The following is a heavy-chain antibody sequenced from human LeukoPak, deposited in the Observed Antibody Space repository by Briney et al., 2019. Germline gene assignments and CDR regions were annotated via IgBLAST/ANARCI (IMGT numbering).Heavy chain of an antibody. V-gene: IGHV4-34*01. Sequence: SETLSLTCAVYGGSFSGYYWSWIRQPPGKGLEWIGEINHSGSTNYNPSLKSRVTISVDTSKNQFSLKLSSATAADTAVYYCAGNLGRGADYWGQGTLVTVSS. D-gene: IGHD3-10*01. CDR1: GGSFSGYY. J-gene: IGHJ4*02. CDR2: INHSGST. CDR3: AGNLGRGADY.